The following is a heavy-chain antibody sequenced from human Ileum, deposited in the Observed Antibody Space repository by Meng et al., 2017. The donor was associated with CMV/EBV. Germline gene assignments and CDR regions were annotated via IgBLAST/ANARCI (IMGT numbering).Heavy chain of an antibody. CDR2: INPRNGDT. CDR1: TLSHSY. V-gene: IGHV1-2*06. D-gene: IGHD3-10*01. Sequence: TLSHSYLNWVRQAPGQGLEWMGRINPRNGDTESAQRLQGRVTMTRDPSITTAYMVLNWLPSDDTAVYYCARGDNRGHQTLRSWGQGALVTVSS. CDR3: ARGDNRGHQTLRS. J-gene: IGHJ5*02.